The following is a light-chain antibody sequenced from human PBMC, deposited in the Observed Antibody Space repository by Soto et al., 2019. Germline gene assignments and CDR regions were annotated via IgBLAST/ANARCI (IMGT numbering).Light chain of an antibody. V-gene: IGLV3-21*02. CDR3: QVWDSSSDHPI. CDR1: NIGSKS. Sequence: SYELTQPPSVSAAPGQTARITCGGDNIGSKSVHWYQQKPGQAPVLVVFEDSDRPSGIPERFSGSNSGNTATLTISRVEAGDEADYSCQVWDSSSDHPIFGGGTKLTVL. CDR2: EDS. J-gene: IGLJ2*01.